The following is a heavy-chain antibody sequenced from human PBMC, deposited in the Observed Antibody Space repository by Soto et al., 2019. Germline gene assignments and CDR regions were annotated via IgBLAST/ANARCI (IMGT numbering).Heavy chain of an antibody. CDR1: GFSLTTSGKC. CDR3: ARVLSSWYNPYYYGMDV. D-gene: IGHD1-20*01. Sequence: SGPTRENRTQTITLTWAFSGFSLTTSGKCVSWIRQSPGDALELLALIDWDDDKHYSTSLRTRLTISKDTSKNQVVLTMTTMDPVDTATYYCARVLSSWYNPYYYGMDVWGQGTTVTVSS. CDR2: IDWDDDK. J-gene: IGHJ6*02. V-gene: IGHV2-70*01.